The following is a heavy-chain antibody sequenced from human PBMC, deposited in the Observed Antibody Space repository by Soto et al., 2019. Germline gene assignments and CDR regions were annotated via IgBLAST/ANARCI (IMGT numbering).Heavy chain of an antibody. CDR1: GYTFTGYY. V-gene: IGHV1-2*02. Sequence: ASVKVSCKASGYTFTGYYMHWVRQAPGQGLEWMGWINPNSGGTNYAQKFQGRVTMTRDTSISTAYMELSRLRSDDTAVYYCARDLTGDYYYGMDVWGQGTTVTVSS. J-gene: IGHJ6*02. CDR3: ARDLTGDYYYGMDV. D-gene: IGHD7-27*01. CDR2: INPNSGGT.